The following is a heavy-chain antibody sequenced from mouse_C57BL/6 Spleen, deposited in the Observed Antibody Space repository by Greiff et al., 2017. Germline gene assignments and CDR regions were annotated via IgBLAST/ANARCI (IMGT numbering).Heavy chain of an antibody. CDR3: ARDDGSSYVDYAMDY. J-gene: IGHJ4*01. V-gene: IGHV3-6*01. Sequence: EVKLQESGPGLVKPSQSLSLTCSVTGYSITSGYYWNWIRQFPGNKLEWMGYISYDGSNNYNPSLKNRISITRDTSKNQFFLKLNSVTTEDTATYYCARDDGSSYVDYAMDYWGQGTSVTVSS. CDR2: ISYDGSN. CDR1: GYSITSGYY. D-gene: IGHD1-1*01.